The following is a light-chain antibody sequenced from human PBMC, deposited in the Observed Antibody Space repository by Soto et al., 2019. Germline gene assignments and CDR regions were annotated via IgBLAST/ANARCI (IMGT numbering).Light chain of an antibody. V-gene: IGLV2-14*02. CDR2: EVS. CDR3: SSYTSSSTHVV. J-gene: IGLJ2*01. Sequence: QSALTQPASVSGSPGQSITISCTGTSSNVGSYKLVSWYQQHPGKAPKLMIYEVSNRPSGVSNRFSGSKSGNTASLTISGLQAEDEADYYCSSYTSSSTHVVFGGGTQLTVL. CDR1: SSNVGSYKL.